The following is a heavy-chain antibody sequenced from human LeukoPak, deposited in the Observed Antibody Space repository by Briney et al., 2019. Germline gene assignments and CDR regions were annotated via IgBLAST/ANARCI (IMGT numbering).Heavy chain of an antibody. CDR3: ARGPYSSGWPYNYYYYGMDV. J-gene: IGHJ6*02. V-gene: IGHV4-59*01. D-gene: IGHD6-19*01. CDR2: IYYSGST. Sequence: PSGTLSLTCTVSGGSISSYYWSWIRQPPGKGLEWIGYIYYSGSTNYNPSLKSRVTISVDTSKNPFSLKLSSVTAADTAVYYCARGPYSSGWPYNYYYYGMDVWGQGTTVTVSS. CDR1: GGSISSYY.